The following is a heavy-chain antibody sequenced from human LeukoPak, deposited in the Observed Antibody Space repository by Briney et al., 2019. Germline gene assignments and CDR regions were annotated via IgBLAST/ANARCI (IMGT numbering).Heavy chain of an antibody. J-gene: IGHJ1*01. CDR3: ARSGMAVAATPWD. V-gene: IGHV3-7*03. CDR1: PFTLTDPW. D-gene: IGHD6-19*01. Sequence: LXPPCAPSPFTLTDPWPTRAPHAPARALEPLAQISQDGSEKYSVDSVRGRFTISRDNVKNSLFLQINILRAEDTAVYYCARSGMAVAATPWDWGQGTLVTVSS. CDR2: ISQDGSEK.